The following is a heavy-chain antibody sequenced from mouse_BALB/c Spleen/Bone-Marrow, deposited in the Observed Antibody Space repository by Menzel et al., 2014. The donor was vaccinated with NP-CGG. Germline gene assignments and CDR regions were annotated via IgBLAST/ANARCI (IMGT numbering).Heavy chain of an antibody. J-gene: IGHJ2*01. CDR3: NAEHGNYHYFHY. D-gene: IGHD6-1*01. V-gene: IGHV14-4*02. CDR2: INPGNGNI. CDR1: GFNFKDYY. Sequence: VHVKRSGPDLGRTGASVKLSCPALGFNFKDYYMHWVKQRPEQGLEWIGWINPGNGNIEYAPKFQGKAIMTADPSSNTAYLQLRSLTSEDTAVYYCNAEHGNYHYFHYWGQGTTLAVSS.